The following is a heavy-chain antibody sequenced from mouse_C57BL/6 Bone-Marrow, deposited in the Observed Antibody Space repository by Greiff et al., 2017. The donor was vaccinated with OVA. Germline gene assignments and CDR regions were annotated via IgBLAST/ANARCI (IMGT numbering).Heavy chain of an antibody. CDR3: ARRNYDYDGEFAY. D-gene: IGHD2-4*01. CDR1: GYSFTGYY. J-gene: IGHJ3*01. Sequence: VHVKQSGPELVKPGASVKISCKASGYSFTGYYMNWVKQSPEKSLEWIGEINPSTGGTTYNQKFKAKATLTVDKSSSTAYMQLKSLTSEDSAVYYCARRNYDYDGEFAYWGQGTLVTVSA. CDR2: INPSTGGT. V-gene: IGHV1-42*01.